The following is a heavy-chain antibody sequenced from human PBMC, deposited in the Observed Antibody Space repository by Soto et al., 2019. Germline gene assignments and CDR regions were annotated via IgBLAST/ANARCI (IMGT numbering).Heavy chain of an antibody. CDR3: AKDPIPGIEVAGNWGIDC. J-gene: IGHJ4*02. Sequence: QVQLVESGGGVVQPGRSLRLSCAASGFTFSSYGMHWVRQAPGKGLEWVADISYDGSNKYYADSAKGRFTISRYNSKNPLYLQMKCLGAEDTAVYYWAKDPIPGIEVAGNWGIDCCSQGTLVAVAS. CDR1: GFTFSSYG. V-gene: IGHV3-30*18. D-gene: IGHD6-19*01. CDR2: ISYDGSNK.